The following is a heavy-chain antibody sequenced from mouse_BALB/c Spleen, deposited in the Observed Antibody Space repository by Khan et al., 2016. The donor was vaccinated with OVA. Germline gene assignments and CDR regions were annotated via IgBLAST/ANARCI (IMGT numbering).Heavy chain of an antibody. CDR3: ASRLTGWFDY. CDR2: INSAAYYT. D-gene: IGHD4-1*01. CDR1: GFTFSAYG. Sequence: EVELVQSGGDLVRPGGSLKLSCAASGFTFSAYGMSWVRQSPDKRLEWVATINSAAYYTYYTDSLKGRFTISRDNAKNTPYLQMRSLTSEDTAMYDRASRLTGWFDYWGQGTLVTVSA. J-gene: IGHJ3*01. V-gene: IGHV5-6*01.